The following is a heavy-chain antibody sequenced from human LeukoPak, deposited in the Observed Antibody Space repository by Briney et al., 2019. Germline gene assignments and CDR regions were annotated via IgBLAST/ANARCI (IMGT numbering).Heavy chain of an antibody. Sequence: SETLSLTCAVYGGSFSGYYWSWIRQPPGKGLEWIGEINHSGSTNYNPSLKSRVTISVDTSKNQFSLKLSSVTAADTAVYYCARAFLEGMTTGNFDYGGRGPLVTVSS. CDR2: INHSGST. V-gene: IGHV4-34*01. J-gene: IGHJ4*02. D-gene: IGHD4-11*01. CDR1: GGSFSGYY. CDR3: ARAFLEGMTTGNFDY.